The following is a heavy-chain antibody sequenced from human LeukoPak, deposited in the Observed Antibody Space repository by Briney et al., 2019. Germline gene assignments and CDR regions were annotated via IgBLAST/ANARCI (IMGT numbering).Heavy chain of an antibody. D-gene: IGHD6-6*01. CDR2: LSATGTST. J-gene: IGHJ4*02. V-gene: IGHV3-23*01. CDR1: GFTFSKYA. CDR3: AKDLWHLVRTIDH. Sequence: GGSLRLSCEASGFTFSKYAMNWVRQAPGKGLEWVSALSATGTSTYYIDSVKGRFTISRDNSNNTLYLQMNGLRAEDTATYYCAKDLWHLVRTIDHWGQGVLVTVSS.